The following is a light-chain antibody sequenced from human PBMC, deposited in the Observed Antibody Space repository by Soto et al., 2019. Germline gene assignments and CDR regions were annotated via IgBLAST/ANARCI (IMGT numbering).Light chain of an antibody. J-gene: IGKJ5*01. CDR3: QQDGSSPPVT. CDR1: QSVSSSY. CDR2: GAS. Sequence: EIVLTQSPGTLSLSPGERATLSCRASQSVSSSYLAWYQQKPGQAPRLLIYGASGRATGIPDRFSGSVSGTDFTLTISRLEPEDFAVYYCQQDGSSPPVTFGQGTRLEIK. V-gene: IGKV3-20*01.